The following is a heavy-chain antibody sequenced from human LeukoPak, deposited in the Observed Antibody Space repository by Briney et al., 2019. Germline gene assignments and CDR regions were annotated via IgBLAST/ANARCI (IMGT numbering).Heavy chain of an antibody. Sequence: GGSLRLSCAASGFTFSSYSMDWVRQTPGKGLEWVSSISSSSSYIYYADSVKGRFTISRDNAKNSLYLQMNSLRAEDTAVYYCARGFPAGYSDTFDIWGQGTMVTVSS. J-gene: IGHJ3*02. V-gene: IGHV3-21*01. CDR2: ISSSSSYI. CDR1: GFTFSSYS. CDR3: ARGFPAGYSDTFDI. D-gene: IGHD6-13*01.